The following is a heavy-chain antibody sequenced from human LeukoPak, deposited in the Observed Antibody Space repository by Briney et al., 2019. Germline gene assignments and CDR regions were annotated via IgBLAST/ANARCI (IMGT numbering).Heavy chain of an antibody. CDR3: AKDLGGGLGRTWGLDY. V-gene: IGHV3-30*18. Sequence: PGGSLRLSCAASGFTFSSYGMHWVRQAPGKGLEWVAVISYDGSNKYYADSVKGRFTISRDNSKNTLYLQMNSLRAEDTAVYYCAKDLGGGLGRTWGLDYWGQGTLVTVSS. D-gene: IGHD3-16*01. CDR2: ISYDGSNK. J-gene: IGHJ4*02. CDR1: GFTFSSYG.